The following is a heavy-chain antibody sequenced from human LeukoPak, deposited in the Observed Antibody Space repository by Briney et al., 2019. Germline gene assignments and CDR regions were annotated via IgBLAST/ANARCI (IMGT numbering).Heavy chain of an antibody. Sequence: GGSLRPSCAASGFTFSSYGMSWVRQAPGKGLEWVSAISGSGGSTYYADSVKGRFTISRDNSKNTLYLQMNSLRAEDTAVYYCAKDHENSYYYGSGIKVGYWGQGTLVTVSS. D-gene: IGHD3-10*01. CDR2: ISGSGGST. CDR3: AKDHENSYYYGSGIKVGY. CDR1: GFTFSSYG. V-gene: IGHV3-23*01. J-gene: IGHJ4*02.